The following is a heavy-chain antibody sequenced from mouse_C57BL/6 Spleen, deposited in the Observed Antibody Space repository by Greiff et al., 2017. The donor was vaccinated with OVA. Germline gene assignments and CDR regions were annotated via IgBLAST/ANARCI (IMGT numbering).Heavy chain of an antibody. CDR3: ARFLLNYGSSYYYAMDY. V-gene: IGHV2-2*01. CDR2: IWSGGST. Sequence: VKLQESGPGLVQPSQSLSITCTVSGFSLTSYGVHWVRQSPGKGLEWLGVIWSGGSTDYNAAFISRLSISKDNSKSQVFFKMNSLQADDTAIYYCARFLLNYGSSYYYAMDYWGQGTSVTVSS. J-gene: IGHJ4*01. D-gene: IGHD1-1*01. CDR1: GFSLTSYG.